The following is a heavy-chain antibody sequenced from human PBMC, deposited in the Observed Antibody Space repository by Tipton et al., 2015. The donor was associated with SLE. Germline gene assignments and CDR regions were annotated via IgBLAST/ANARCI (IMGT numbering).Heavy chain of an antibody. CDR3: ATNGHGETYEFFTEYLRH. CDR1: GGSISGTNYY. J-gene: IGHJ1*01. Sequence: TLSLTCSVSGGSISGTNYYWDWIRQPPGKGPEWIGRITNNGNTYYIPSLQSRVTMSVDTSKNHFSLKLSSVTAADTAVYYCATNGHGETYEFFTEYLRHWGQGTLVTVSS. D-gene: IGHD5-12*01. CDR2: ITNNGNT. V-gene: IGHV4-39*02.